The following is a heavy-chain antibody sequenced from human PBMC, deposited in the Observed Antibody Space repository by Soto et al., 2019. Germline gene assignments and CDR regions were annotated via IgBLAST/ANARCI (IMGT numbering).Heavy chain of an antibody. CDR1: GYTFTSYG. Sequence: ASVKVSCKASGYTFTSYGISWVRQAPGQGLEWMGWISAYNGNTNYAQKLQGRVTMTTDTSTSTAYMELRSLRSDDTAVYYCARDHRVVGTMVRGDPGIKYFDYWGQGTLVTVSS. CDR3: ARDHRVVGTMVRGDPGIKYFDY. CDR2: ISAYNGNT. J-gene: IGHJ4*02. D-gene: IGHD3-10*01. V-gene: IGHV1-18*01.